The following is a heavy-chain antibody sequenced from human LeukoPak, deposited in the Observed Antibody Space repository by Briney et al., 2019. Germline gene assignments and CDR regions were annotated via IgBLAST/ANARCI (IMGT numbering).Heavy chain of an antibody. CDR1: GYTFTSYG. CDR2: ISAYNGNT. Sequence: GASVKVSCKASGYTFTSYGISWVRQAPGQGLEWMGWISAYNGNTNYAQKFQGRVTMTRDTSISTAYMELSRLRSDDTAVYYCARGLYSSSSGYYFDYWGQGTLVTVSS. J-gene: IGHJ4*02. CDR3: ARGLYSSSSGYYFDY. V-gene: IGHV1-18*01. D-gene: IGHD6-6*01.